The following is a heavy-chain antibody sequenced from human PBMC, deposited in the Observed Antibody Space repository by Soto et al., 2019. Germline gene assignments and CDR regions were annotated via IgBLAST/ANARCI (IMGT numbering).Heavy chain of an antibody. V-gene: IGHV3-23*01. CDR3: AKDKPGTTSFDY. Sequence: GGSLRLSCAASGFSISSNAMYWVRQAPGKGLEWVSAISDRGDTTHYADSVKGRFTISRDTSKNTLYLQLNALRADDTAVYYCAKDKPGTTSFDYWGQGTLVTVSS. D-gene: IGHD1-1*01. J-gene: IGHJ4*02. CDR2: ISDRGDTT. CDR1: GFSISSNA.